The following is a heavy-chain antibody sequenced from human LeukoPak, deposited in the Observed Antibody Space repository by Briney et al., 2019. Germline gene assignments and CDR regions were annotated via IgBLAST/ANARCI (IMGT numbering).Heavy chain of an antibody. V-gene: IGHV3-7*01. CDR3: ARSSGSYYY. Sequence: GGSLRLSCAASGFTFSSYGMSWVRQAPGKGLEWVANIKQDGSEKYYVDSVKGRFTISRDNAKNSLYLQMNSLRAEDTAVYYCARSSGSYYYWGQGTLVTVSS. J-gene: IGHJ4*02. CDR2: IKQDGSEK. D-gene: IGHD1-26*01. CDR1: GFTFSSYG.